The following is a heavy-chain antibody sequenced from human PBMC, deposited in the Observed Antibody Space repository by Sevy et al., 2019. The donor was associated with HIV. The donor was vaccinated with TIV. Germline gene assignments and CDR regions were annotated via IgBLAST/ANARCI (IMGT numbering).Heavy chain of an antibody. D-gene: IGHD3-10*01. Sequence: ASVKVSCKASGYTFSSNGIAWVRQAPGQGLQWMGWIGVYNGNSNYAQNLRDRVTMTTDTSTSTAYMELKSLRSDDTAVYYCARVPTYYFGSGTYFDYWGQGTLVTFSS. CDR1: GYTFSSNG. J-gene: IGHJ4*02. CDR3: ARVPTYYFGSGTYFDY. V-gene: IGHV1-18*01. CDR2: IGVYNGNS.